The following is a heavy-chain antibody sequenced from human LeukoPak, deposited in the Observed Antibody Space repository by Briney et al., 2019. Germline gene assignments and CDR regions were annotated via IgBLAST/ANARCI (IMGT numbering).Heavy chain of an antibody. D-gene: IGHD5-18*01. V-gene: IGHV1-18*01. CDR3: VRDLGVDTSMIFFDF. CDR2: ISAYNGNT. J-gene: IGHJ4*01. Sequence: GASVKVSCKTSGYTFTDFGVSWVRQAPGQGLEWMGWISAYNGNTNYVQKFRGRVTMTTDISTSTAYMELRSLRSDDTAVFYCVRDLGVDTSMIFFDFWGQEPGSPSPQ. CDR1: GYTFTDFG.